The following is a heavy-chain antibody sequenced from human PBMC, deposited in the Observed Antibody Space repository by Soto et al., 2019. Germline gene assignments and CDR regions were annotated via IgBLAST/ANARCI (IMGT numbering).Heavy chain of an antibody. CDR1: GDSVRSGSYY. CDR3: ASERVRSGYSHYYGMDV. J-gene: IGHJ6*02. CDR2: MYYSGTT. D-gene: IGHD3-3*01. Sequence: SETLSLTCTVSGDSVRSGSYYWCWIRQPSGKGLESIGYMYYSGTTNYNPSLKSRVTISVDTSKNQFSLKLRSVTAADTAVYYRASERVRSGYSHYYGMDVWGQGTTVTVSS. V-gene: IGHV4-61*01.